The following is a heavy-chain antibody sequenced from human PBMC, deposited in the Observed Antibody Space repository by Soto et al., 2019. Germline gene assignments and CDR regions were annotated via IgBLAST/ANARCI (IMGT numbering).Heavy chain of an antibody. J-gene: IGHJ4*02. V-gene: IGHV3-21*01. CDR2: ISSSGSYL. Sequence: EVQLVESGGGRVEPGGSLRLSCAASGFTFSTHAMVWVRQAPGKGLEWVSSISSSGSYLYYADLVEGRFTISRDDARNSVHLQMNSLRVEDTAVYYCARDGNYHEFWGQGTLVTVSS. CDR1: GFTFSTHA. CDR3: ARDGNYHEF. D-gene: IGHD1-1*01.